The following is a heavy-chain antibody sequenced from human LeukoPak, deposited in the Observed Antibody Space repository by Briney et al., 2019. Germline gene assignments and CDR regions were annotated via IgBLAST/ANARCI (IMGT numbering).Heavy chain of an antibody. CDR1: GGSISSSSYY. Sequence: PSETLSLTCTVSGGSISSSSYYWGWIRQPPGKGLEWIGSIYYSGSTYYNPSLKSRVTISVDTSKNQFSLKLSSVTAADTAVYYCARAPGWFDPWGQGTLVTVSS. V-gene: IGHV4-39*01. CDR2: IYYSGST. J-gene: IGHJ5*02. CDR3: ARAPGWFDP.